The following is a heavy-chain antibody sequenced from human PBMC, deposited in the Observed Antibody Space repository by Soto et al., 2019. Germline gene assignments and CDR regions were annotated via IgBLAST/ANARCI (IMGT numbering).Heavy chain of an antibody. D-gene: IGHD3-10*01. V-gene: IGHV1-8*01. CDR2: MNPNSGNT. J-gene: IGHJ6*03. CDR3: ARVYGVRGAPKYYYMDV. Sequence: ASVKVSCKASGYTFTSYDINWVRQATGQGLEWMGWMNPNSGNTGYAQKFQGRVTMTRNTSISTAYMELSSLRSEDTAVYYCARVYGVRGAPKYYYMDVWGKGTTVTVSS. CDR1: GYTFTSYD.